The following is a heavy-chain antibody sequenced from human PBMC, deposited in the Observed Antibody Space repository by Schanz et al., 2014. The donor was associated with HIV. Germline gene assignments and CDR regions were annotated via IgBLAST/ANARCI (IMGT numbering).Heavy chain of an antibody. CDR3: ASAYSGSSQFEN. CDR2: IKPDGSET. D-gene: IGHD6-6*01. J-gene: IGHJ4*02. CDR1: EFTFRTSI. V-gene: IGHV3-7*01. Sequence: VQLVESGGGVVQPGGSLRLSCAMSEFTFRTSIIHWVRQPPGKGLEWVANIKPDGSETHYMDFVKGRFIISRDNTKNTLYLHLTSLRVEDTAVYFCASAYSGSSQFENWGQGDLLTVTT.